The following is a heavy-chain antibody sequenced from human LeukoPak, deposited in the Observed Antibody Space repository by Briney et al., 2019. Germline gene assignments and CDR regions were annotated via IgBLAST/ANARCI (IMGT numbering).Heavy chain of an antibody. D-gene: IGHD2-2*01. CDR3: ARGFSMGYCSSTNCPNAFDI. J-gene: IGHJ3*02. Sequence: GGSLRLSCAASGFTFSNYAMSWVRQAPGKGLEWVSVIYSGGSTYYADSVKGRFTISRDNSKNTLYLQMNSLRAEDTAVYYCARGFSMGYCSSTNCPNAFDIWGQGTMVTVSS. V-gene: IGHV3-66*01. CDR2: IYSGGST. CDR1: GFTFSNYA.